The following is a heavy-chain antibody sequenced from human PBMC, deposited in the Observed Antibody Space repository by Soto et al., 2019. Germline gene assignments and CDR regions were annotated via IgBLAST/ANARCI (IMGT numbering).Heavy chain of an antibody. V-gene: IGHV3-23*01. D-gene: IGHD2-2*01. CDR1: GFTFSSYA. CDR2: ISGSGGST. CDR3: AKVKYCSSTICYGVWDY. J-gene: IGHJ4*02. Sequence: EVQLLESGGGLVQHGGSLRLSCAASGFTFSSYAMSWVRQAPGKGLEWVSGISGSGGSTYYADSVKGRFTISRDNSKNTLYLQMNSLRAEDTAVYYCAKVKYCSSTICYGVWDYWGQGTLVTVSS.